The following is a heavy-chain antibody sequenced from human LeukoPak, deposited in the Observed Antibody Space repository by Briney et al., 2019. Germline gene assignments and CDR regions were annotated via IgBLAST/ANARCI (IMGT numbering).Heavy chain of an antibody. D-gene: IGHD3-22*01. CDR3: ARFLVIYDSSGSSLRAFDI. V-gene: IGHV4-61*02. J-gene: IGHJ3*02. CDR1: GGSISSGSYY. CDR2: IYTSGST. Sequence: SQTLSLTCTVSGGSISSGSYYWSWIRQPAGKGLEWIGRIYTSGSTNYNPSLKSRVTISVDTSKNQFSLKLSSVTAADTAVYYCARFLVIYDSSGSSLRAFDIWGQGTMVTVSS.